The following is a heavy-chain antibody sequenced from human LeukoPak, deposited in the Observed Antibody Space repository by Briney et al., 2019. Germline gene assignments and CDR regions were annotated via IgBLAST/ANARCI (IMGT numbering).Heavy chain of an antibody. D-gene: IGHD6-19*01. Sequence: GGSLRLSCAASGFTFSIYAMSWVRQAPGKGLEWVSAIGGSGQNTNYADSVKGRFTISRDNSRNTLYLDMNILRAEDTAVYYCAKEVSGWYEIDYWGQGTLVTVSS. CDR3: AKEVSGWYEIDY. CDR2: IGGSGQNT. J-gene: IGHJ4*02. V-gene: IGHV3-23*01. CDR1: GFTFSIYA.